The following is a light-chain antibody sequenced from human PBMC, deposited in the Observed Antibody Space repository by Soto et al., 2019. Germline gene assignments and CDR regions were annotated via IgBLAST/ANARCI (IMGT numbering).Light chain of an antibody. Sequence: AIRMTQSPSSLSASTGDRVTITCRASQGISSYLAWYQQKPGKAPKLLIYAASTLQSGVPSRFSGSGSGTDFTLTTSCLQSEDFATYYCQQYYSYPTLTFGGGTKVDIK. V-gene: IGKV1-8*01. CDR1: QGISSY. CDR3: QQYYSYPTLT. CDR2: AAS. J-gene: IGKJ4*01.